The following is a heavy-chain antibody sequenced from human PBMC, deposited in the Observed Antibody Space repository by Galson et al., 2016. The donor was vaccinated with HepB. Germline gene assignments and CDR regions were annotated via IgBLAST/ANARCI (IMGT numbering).Heavy chain of an antibody. CDR2: VHSSGST. CDR1: GGALSRYY. Sequence: SETLSLTCTVSGGALSRYYWTWIRQTPGKGLEWIGYVHSSGSTKYNPSLKSRVTISVDTPKNQFSLKLTSVTAADTAMYHCARGREGSDYFPCDIWGRGTLVGVSS. CDR3: ARGREGSDYFPCDI. D-gene: IGHD4-17*01. J-gene: IGHJ4*02. V-gene: IGHV4-59*01.